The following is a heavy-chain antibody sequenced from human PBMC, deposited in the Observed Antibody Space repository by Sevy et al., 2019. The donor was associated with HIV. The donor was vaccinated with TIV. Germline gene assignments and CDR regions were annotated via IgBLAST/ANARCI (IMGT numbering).Heavy chain of an antibody. D-gene: IGHD3-22*01. J-gene: IGHJ3*02. Sequence: GGSLRLSCAASGFTFSSYSMNWVRQAPGKGLEWVSSISSSSSYIHYADSVKGRFTISRDNAKNSLYLQMNSLRAEDTAVYYCARGWQYYYDSSGYWDPDAFDIWGQWTMVTVSS. V-gene: IGHV3-21*01. CDR1: GFTFSSYS. CDR3: ARGWQYYYDSSGYWDPDAFDI. CDR2: ISSSSSYI.